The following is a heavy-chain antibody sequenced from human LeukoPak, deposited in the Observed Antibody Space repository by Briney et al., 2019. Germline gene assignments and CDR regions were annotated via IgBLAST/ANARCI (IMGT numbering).Heavy chain of an antibody. V-gene: IGHV3-49*04. CDR1: GFSLSDYG. CDR2: IRSKTSGGT. Sequence: PGGSLRLSCSASGFSLSDYGINWVRQAPGKGLEWVGFIRSKTSGGTEYGPSVKGRVIISRDESKNIAYLEMDSLKTEDTAVYYRWHISGVSYSNVWGPGTLVTVSS. D-gene: IGHD3-22*01. J-gene: IGHJ4*02. CDR3: WHISGVSYSNV.